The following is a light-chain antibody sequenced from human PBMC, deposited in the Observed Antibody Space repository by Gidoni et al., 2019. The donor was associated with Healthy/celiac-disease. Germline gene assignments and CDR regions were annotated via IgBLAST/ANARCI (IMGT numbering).Light chain of an antibody. J-gene: IGKJ2*01. CDR1: QSVSSY. Sequence: EIGLTKSPATLSLSPGERATLPCRASQSVSSYLAWYQQKPGQAPRLLIYDASNRATGIPARFSGSGSGTDFTLTISSLEPEDFAVYYCQQRSNWYTFGQXTKLEIK. CDR2: DAS. V-gene: IGKV3-11*01. CDR3: QQRSNWYT.